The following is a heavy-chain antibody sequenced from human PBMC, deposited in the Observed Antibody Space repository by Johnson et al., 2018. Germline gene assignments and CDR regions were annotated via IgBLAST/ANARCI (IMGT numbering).Heavy chain of an antibody. CDR3: ARGVRSATNYFYFYSDI. J-gene: IGHJ6*03. V-gene: IGHV4-61*02. D-gene: IGHD6-25*01. CDR2: LYTSGAT. CDR1: GGSITRGAYY. Sequence: QVQLQESGPGLVRPSQTLSLTCTVSGGSITRGAYYWSWIRQTADKGLEWIGRLYTSGATNYHPSLQSPATNTGEPSKKQVSLKVTSVTAADTAVYYCARGVRSATNYFYFYSDIWGKGTTVTVSS.